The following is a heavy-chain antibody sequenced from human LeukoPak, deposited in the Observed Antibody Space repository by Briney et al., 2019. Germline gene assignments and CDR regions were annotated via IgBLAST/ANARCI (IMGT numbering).Heavy chain of an antibody. J-gene: IGHJ6*02. Sequence: GGSLRLSCAASRFTFSSYWMSWARQAPGKGLEWVANIKFDGSEKYYTDSVRGRFTVSRDNAKKSLHLEMSGLRAEDTAVYYCARDGYFFAMDVWGQGTTVTVSS. V-gene: IGHV3-7*03. CDR3: ARDGYFFAMDV. CDR2: IKFDGSEK. CDR1: RFTFSSYW. D-gene: IGHD2-2*03.